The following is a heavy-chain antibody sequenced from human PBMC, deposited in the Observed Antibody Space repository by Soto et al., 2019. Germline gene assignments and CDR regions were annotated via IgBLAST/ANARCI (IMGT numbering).Heavy chain of an antibody. CDR1: GFTFSSYG. J-gene: IGHJ5*02. D-gene: IGHD6-19*01. CDR2: IWYDGSNK. Sequence: QVQLVESGGGVVQPGRSLRLSCAASGFTFSSYGMHWVRQAPGKGLEWVAVIWYDGSNKYYADSVKGRFTISRDKSKNTLYRQVNSLSAEDTAVDYCARGGGRGWRWFDPRGQGTLVTVSS. CDR3: ARGGGRGWRWFDP. V-gene: IGHV3-33*01.